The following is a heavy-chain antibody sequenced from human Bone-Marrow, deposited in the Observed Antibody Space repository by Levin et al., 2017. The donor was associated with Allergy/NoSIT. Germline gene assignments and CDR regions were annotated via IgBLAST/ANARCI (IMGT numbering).Heavy chain of an antibody. V-gene: IGHV3-30*18. CDR1: GFSFRSYG. D-gene: IGHD3-9*01. CDR2: ISYDGDFT. CDR3: AKSPTLTGYYDWFDP. J-gene: IGHJ5*02. Sequence: GESLKISCAASGFSFRSYGMHWVRQAPGKGLEWVGLISYDGDFTFYGDSVKGRFTISRDNSNNTLFLQMDSVSAEDTAIYYCAKSPTLTGYYDWFDPWGQGTLVTVSS.